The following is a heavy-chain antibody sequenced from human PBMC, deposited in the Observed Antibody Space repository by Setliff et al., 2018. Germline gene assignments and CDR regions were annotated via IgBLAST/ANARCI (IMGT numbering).Heavy chain of an antibody. CDR2: ISAYNGYI. Sequence: ASVKVSCKASGYAFGSSGISWVRQAPGQGLEWMGWISAYNGYIVYAQKFQGRVTIITDESTSTAYMELSSLTSADTAVYYCAREGVDTRSSTDYRYYMDVWGKGTTVTVSS. D-gene: IGHD5-18*01. CDR1: GYAFGSSG. V-gene: IGHV1-18*01. J-gene: IGHJ6*03. CDR3: AREGVDTRSSTDYRYYMDV.